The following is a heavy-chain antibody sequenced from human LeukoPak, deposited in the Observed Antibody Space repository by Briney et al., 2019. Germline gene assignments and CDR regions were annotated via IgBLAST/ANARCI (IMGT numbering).Heavy chain of an antibody. CDR3: ARVWGDREAFDI. Sequence: SETLSLTCTVSGGSISSYYWSWIRQPPGKGLEWIGYIYYSGSTNYNPSLKSRVTISVDTSKNQFSLKLSSVTAANTAVYYCARVWGDREAFDIWGQGTMVTVSS. J-gene: IGHJ3*02. CDR1: GGSISSYY. D-gene: IGHD3-16*01. CDR2: IYYSGST. V-gene: IGHV4-59*01.